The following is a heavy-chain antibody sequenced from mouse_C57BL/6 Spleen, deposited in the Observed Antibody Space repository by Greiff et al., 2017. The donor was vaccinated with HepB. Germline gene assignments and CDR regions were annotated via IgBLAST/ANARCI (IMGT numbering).Heavy chain of an antibody. J-gene: IGHJ2*01. CDR2: ISSGGSYT. CDR1: GFTFSSYG. D-gene: IGHD4-1*01. V-gene: IGHV5-6*01. Sequence: EVQGVESGGDLVKPGGSLKLSCAASGFTFSSYGMSWVRQTPDKRLEWVATISSGGSYTYYPDSVKGRFTISRDNAKNTLYLQMSSLKSEDTAMYYCARQTGTYYFDYWGQGTTLTVSS. CDR3: ARQTGTYYFDY.